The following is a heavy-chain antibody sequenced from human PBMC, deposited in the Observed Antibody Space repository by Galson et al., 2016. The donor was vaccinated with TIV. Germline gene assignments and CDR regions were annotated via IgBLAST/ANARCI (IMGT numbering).Heavy chain of an antibody. CDR3: ARPREGVQHQHYYSMDV. J-gene: IGHJ6*02. D-gene: IGHD2-2*01. CDR2: IIPMFGTA. Sequence: SVKVSCKASGVTSSLHAISWVRQAPGQGLEWMGGIIPMFGTANYAQKFQGRATITADESTNTAYMELSSLRSEDAAVYYCARPREGVQHQHYYSMDVWGQGTTITVSS. CDR1: GVTSSLHA. V-gene: IGHV1-69*13.